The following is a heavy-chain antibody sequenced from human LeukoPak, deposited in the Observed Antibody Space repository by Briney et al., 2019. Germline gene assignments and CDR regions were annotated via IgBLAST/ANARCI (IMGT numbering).Heavy chain of an antibody. J-gene: IGHJ2*01. CDR2: IYYSGST. CDR1: GGSISSYY. Sequence: SETLSLTCTVSGGSISSYYWSWIRQPPGKGLEWIGYIYYSGSTNYNPSLKSRVTISVDTSKNQFSLKLSSVTAADTAVYYCARTYYYDSSGYYKRHWYFDLWGRGTLVTVSS. CDR3: ARTYYYDSSGYYKRHWYFDL. V-gene: IGHV4-59*01. D-gene: IGHD3-22*01.